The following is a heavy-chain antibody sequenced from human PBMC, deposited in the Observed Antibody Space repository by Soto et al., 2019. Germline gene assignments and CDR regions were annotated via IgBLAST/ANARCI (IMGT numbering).Heavy chain of an antibody. D-gene: IGHD2-21*02. CDR1: GGSISSGDYY. CDR2: IYYSGST. CDR3: ARGGSSFVYCGGDCQHDY. Sequence: PSETLSLTCTVSGGSISSGDYYWSWIRQPPGKGLEWIGYIYYSGSTYYNPSLKSRVTISVDTSKNQFSLKLSSVTAADTAVYYCARGGSSFVYCGGDCQHDYWGQGTLVTAPQ. J-gene: IGHJ4*02. V-gene: IGHV4-30-4*01.